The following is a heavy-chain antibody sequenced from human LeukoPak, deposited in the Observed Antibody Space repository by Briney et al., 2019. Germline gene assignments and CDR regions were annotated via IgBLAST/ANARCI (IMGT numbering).Heavy chain of an antibody. Sequence: ASVKVSCKASGYTFTGLFLHWVRQAPGQGFEWIGWINPNSGDTKYAQRFQGRVTMTRDTSISTAYIELSRLRSDDTAVYYCATLLSNAAFDYWGQGTLVAVSS. J-gene: IGHJ4*02. D-gene: IGHD6-25*01. CDR3: ATLLSNAAFDY. V-gene: IGHV1-2*02. CDR1: GYTFTGLF. CDR2: INPNSGDT.